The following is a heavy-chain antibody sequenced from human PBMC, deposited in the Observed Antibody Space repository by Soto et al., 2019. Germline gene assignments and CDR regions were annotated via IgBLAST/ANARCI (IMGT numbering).Heavy chain of an antibody. CDR2: ISWNSGSI. Sequence: DVQLVESGGGLVQPGRSLRLSCAASGFTFDDYAMHWVRQAPGKGLEWVSGISWNSGSIGYADSVKGRFTISRDNAKNSLYLQMNSLRAEDTALYYCAKDLGYDILTGYYDYWGQGTLVTVSS. J-gene: IGHJ4*02. V-gene: IGHV3-9*01. CDR3: AKDLGYDILTGYYDY. CDR1: GFTFDDYA. D-gene: IGHD3-9*01.